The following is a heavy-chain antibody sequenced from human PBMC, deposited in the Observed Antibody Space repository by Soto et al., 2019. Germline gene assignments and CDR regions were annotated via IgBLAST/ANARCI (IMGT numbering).Heavy chain of an antibody. Sequence: SDTLSRRWTVSGDCISNGAYYWTWIRQYPGKGLEWIGYIYHSGSTYYKPSLKSRVSFSVDTSKNQFSLKLSSVTAADTAVYYCARIKGGAAGNFDYWGQGTLVTVSS. J-gene: IGHJ4*02. CDR1: GDCISNGAYY. D-gene: IGHD6-13*01. V-gene: IGHV4-31*02. CDR2: IYHSGST. CDR3: ARIKGGAAGNFDY.